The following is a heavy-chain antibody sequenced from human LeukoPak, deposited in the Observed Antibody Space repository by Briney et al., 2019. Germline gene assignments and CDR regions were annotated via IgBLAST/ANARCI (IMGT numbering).Heavy chain of an antibody. CDR2: IYYSGST. Sequence: PSETLSLTCTVSGGSIRSSSYYWGWIRQPPGKGLEWVGSIYYSGSTYYNPSLKSRVTISVDTSKHQFSMKLKSVTAADTAVYFCARGRCLPNAFDIWGQGTMVTVFS. CDR3: ARGRCLPNAFDI. D-gene: IGHD2-2*01. V-gene: IGHV4-39*07. J-gene: IGHJ3*02. CDR1: GGSIRSSSYY.